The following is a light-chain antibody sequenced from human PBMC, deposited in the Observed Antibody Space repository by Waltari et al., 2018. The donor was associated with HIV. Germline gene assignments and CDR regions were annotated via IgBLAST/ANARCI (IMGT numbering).Light chain of an antibody. CDR3: SSDTRSRGHV. V-gene: IGLV2-14*01. CDR2: EVN. Sequence: QSALTQPASVSGSPGQSITISCTGTRNDVGGYDYVPWYQQHPGKAPKLMIFEVNSRASGVSNRFSGSKSGYMASLTISWLQPDDEAEYFCSSDTRSRGHVFGTGTTVTVL. J-gene: IGLJ1*01. CDR1: RNDVGGYDY.